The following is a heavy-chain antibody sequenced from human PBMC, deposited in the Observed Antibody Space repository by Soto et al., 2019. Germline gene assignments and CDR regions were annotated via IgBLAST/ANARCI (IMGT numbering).Heavy chain of an antibody. D-gene: IGHD4-17*01. CDR1: GFTFSSYN. V-gene: IGHV3-21*01. CDR3: ARVSDFVDYARATRFDP. CDR2: ITSSSSYL. J-gene: IGHJ5*02. Sequence: EVQLVESGGGLVKPGGSLRLSCAASGFTFSSYNMNWVRQAPGKGLEWVSSITSSSSYLYYADSVKGRFTISRDNAKNSLYLQMNSQRAEATAVYYCARVSDFVDYARATRFDPWGQGTLVTVSS.